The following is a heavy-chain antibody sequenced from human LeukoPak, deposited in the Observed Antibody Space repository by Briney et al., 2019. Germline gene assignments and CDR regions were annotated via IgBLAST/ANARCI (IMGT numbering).Heavy chain of an antibody. CDR1: GYTFTSYD. J-gene: IGHJ4*02. D-gene: IGHD3-3*01. CDR2: MNPNSGNT. CDR3: ARWFDDFWSGYFDY. V-gene: IGHV1-8*02. Sequence: ASVKVSCKASGYTFTSYDINWVRQATGQGLEWMGWMNPNSGNTGYAQKFQGRVTMTTDTSTSTAYMELRSLRSNDTAVYYCARWFDDFWSGYFDYWGQGTLVTVSS.